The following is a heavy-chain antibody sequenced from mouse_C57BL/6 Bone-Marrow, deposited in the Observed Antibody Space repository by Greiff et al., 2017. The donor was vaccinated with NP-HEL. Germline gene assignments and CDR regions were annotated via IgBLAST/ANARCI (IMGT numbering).Heavy chain of an antibody. CDR1: GYAFSSSW. CDR2: IYPGDGDT. CDR3: ARRKIFITTVVATYYYAMDY. J-gene: IGHJ4*01. Sequence: QVQLQQSGPELVKPGASVKISCKASGYAFSSSWMNWVKQRPGKGLEWIGRIYPGDGDTNYNGKFKGKATLTADKSSSTAYMQLSSLTSEDSAVYFCARRKIFITTVVATYYYAMDYWGQGTSVTVSS. D-gene: IGHD1-1*01. V-gene: IGHV1-82*01.